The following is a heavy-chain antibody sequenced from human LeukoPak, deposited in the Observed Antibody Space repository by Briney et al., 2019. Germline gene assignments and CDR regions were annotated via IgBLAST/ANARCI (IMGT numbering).Heavy chain of an antibody. CDR2: ISAYNGNT. D-gene: IGHD3-22*01. V-gene: IGHV1-18*01. Sequence: ASVKVSCKASGYTFTSYGISWVRQAPGQGLEWMGWISAYNGNTNYARKLQGRVTMTTDTSTSTAYMELRSLRSDDTAVYYCARAGPYYYDSSGYTFDYWGQGTLVTVSS. CDR3: ARAGPYYYDSSGYTFDY. CDR1: GYTFTSYG. J-gene: IGHJ4*02.